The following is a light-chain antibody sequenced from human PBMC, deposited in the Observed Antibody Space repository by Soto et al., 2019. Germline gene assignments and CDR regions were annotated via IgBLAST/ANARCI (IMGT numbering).Light chain of an antibody. Sequence: QSVLTQPASVSGPPGQSITISCTGTSSDVGAYNYVSWYQQHPGKAPKLMIYEVSNRPSGVSNRFSGSKSGNTASLTISGLQAEDEADYYCSSYTSSNTFYVFGTGTKVTVL. CDR3: SSYTSSNTFYV. J-gene: IGLJ1*01. V-gene: IGLV2-14*01. CDR1: SSDVGAYNY. CDR2: EVS.